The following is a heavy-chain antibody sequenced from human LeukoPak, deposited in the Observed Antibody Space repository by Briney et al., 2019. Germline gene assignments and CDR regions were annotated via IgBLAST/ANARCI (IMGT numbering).Heavy chain of an antibody. CDR1: EFTFSDYC. V-gene: IGHV3-11*01. J-gene: IGHJ4*02. Sequence: GGSLRLSCAASEFTFSDYCMSWIRQAPGKGLEWVSYISSSGSTIYCADSVKGRFTISRDNAKNSLYLQMNSLRAEDTAVYYCARDIGDYDFWSVFDYWGQGTLVTVSS. D-gene: IGHD3-3*01. CDR3: ARDIGDYDFWSVFDY. CDR2: ISSSGSTI.